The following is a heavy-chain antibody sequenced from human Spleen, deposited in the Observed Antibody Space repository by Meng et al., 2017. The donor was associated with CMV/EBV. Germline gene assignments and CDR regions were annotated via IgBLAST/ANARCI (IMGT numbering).Heavy chain of an antibody. CDR2: INPNSGGT. CDR3: ARGYSSAYYFDY. D-gene: IGHD6-19*01. CDR1: GYTFTGYY. J-gene: IGHJ4*02. V-gene: IGHV1-2*02. Sequence: ASVKVSCKASGYTFTGYYMHWVRQAPGQGLEWMGWINPNSGGTNYAQNFQGRVTITADKSTSTAYMELSSLRSEDTAVYYCARGYSSAYYFDYWGQGTLVTVSS.